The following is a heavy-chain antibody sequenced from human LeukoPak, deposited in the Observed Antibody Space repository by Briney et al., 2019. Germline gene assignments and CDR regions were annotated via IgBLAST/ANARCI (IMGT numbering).Heavy chain of an antibody. CDR1: GFTVSSIY. V-gene: IGHV3-53*01. Sequence: GGSLRLSCAASGFTVSSIYMSWVRQAPGKGLEWVSVIYSGGSTYYADSVKGRFTISRDNSKNTLYLQMNSLRAEDTAVYYCARELDGSAPVSWGQGTLVTVSS. CDR3: ARELDGSAPVS. D-gene: IGHD3-22*01. J-gene: IGHJ4*02. CDR2: IYSGGST.